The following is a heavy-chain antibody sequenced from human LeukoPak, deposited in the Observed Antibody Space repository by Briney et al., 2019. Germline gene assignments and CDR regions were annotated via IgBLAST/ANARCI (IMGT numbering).Heavy chain of an antibody. V-gene: IGHV4-59*01. Sequence: PSETLSLTCTVSGGSISSYYWSWIRQPPGKGLEWIGYIYYSGSTNYNPSLKSRVTISVDTSKNQFSLKLSSVTAADTAVYYCARGRAARSFNYCYYYYMDVWGKGTTVTVSS. J-gene: IGHJ6*03. CDR2: IYYSGST. CDR3: ARGRAARSFNYCYYYYMDV. CDR1: GGSISSYY. D-gene: IGHD6-6*01.